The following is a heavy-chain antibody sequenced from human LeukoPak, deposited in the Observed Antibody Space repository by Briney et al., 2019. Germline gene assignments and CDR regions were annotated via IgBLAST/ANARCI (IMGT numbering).Heavy chain of an antibody. V-gene: IGHV4-34*01. CDR1: GGSISHYY. D-gene: IGHD3-22*01. Sequence: SETLSLTCAVYGGSISHYYWSWIRQSPGKGLECIGEINHSGSTNYNPSLKSRVTISVDTSKNQYSLKLSSVTAADTAVYYCAREIGDYYDSSGADYWGQGTLVTVSS. J-gene: IGHJ4*02. CDR3: AREIGDYYDSSGADY. CDR2: INHSGST.